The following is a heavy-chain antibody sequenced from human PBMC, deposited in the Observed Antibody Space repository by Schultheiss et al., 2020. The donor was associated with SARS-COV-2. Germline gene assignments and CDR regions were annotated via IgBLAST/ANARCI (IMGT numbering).Heavy chain of an antibody. CDR2: IYYSGST. V-gene: IGHV4-4*02. Sequence: SETLSLTCAVSGGSISSSNWWSWVRQPPGKGLEWIGYIYYSGSTYYNPSLKSRVTISVDTSKNQFSLKLSSVTAADTAVYYCARVSRTSWFDPWGQGTLVTVSS. D-gene: IGHD1-7*01. CDR1: GGSISSSNW. CDR3: ARVSRTSWFDP. J-gene: IGHJ5*02.